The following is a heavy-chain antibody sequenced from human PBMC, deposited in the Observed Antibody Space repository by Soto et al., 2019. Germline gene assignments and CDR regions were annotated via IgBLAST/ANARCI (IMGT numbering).Heavy chain of an antibody. CDR3: ARGGGRYGDYFDY. CDR1: GDTFSSYT. V-gene: IGHV1-69*01. D-gene: IGHD4-17*01. Sequence: QMQLVQSGAEVKKPGSSVKVSCKASGDTFSSYTISWVRQAPGQGLEWMGGIIPIFGTANYPQKFQGRVTITADESTSPAYMELRSLRSDDAAVYSCARGGGRYGDYFDYWGQGTLVTVSS. CDR2: IIPIFGTA. J-gene: IGHJ4*02.